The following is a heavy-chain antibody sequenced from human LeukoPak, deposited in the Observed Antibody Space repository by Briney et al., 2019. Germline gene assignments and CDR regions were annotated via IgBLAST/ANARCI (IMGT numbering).Heavy chain of an antibody. Sequence: GGSLRLSCAASRFTFSNYWMHWVRQAPGKGLVWVSRIYNDGSSTSYADSVKGRFTISRDNAKSTLYLQMNSLKTEDTAVYYCTTPPGYYGSGSHEPDYYYYYMDVWGKGTTVTVSS. CDR2: IYNDGSST. V-gene: IGHV3-74*01. CDR1: RFTFSNYW. D-gene: IGHD3-10*01. J-gene: IGHJ6*03. CDR3: TTPPGYYGSGSHEPDYYYYYMDV.